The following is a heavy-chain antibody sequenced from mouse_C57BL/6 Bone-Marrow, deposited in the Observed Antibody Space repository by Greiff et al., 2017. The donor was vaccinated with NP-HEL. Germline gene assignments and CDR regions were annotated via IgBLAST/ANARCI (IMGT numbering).Heavy chain of an antibody. V-gene: IGHV1-69*01. Sequence: QVHVKQPGAELVMPGASVKLSCKASGYTFTSYWMHWVKQRPGQGLEWIGEIDPSDSYTNYNQKFKGKSTLTVDKSSSTAYMQLSSLTSEDSAVYYCAREAGWAMDYWGQGTSVTVSS. CDR1: GYTFTSYW. CDR3: AREAGWAMDY. CDR2: IDPSDSYT. J-gene: IGHJ4*01.